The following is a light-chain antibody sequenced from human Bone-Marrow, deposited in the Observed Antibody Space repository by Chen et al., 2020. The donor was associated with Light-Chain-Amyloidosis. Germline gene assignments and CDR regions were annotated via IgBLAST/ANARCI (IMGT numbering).Light chain of an antibody. CDR2: GSS. CDR3: QQYGTSPLT. Sequence: EIVLMQSPGTLSLSPGDGANLSCRASQTISNNYLTWYQQKFGQAHRLLIYGSSSRSTGIPDRFTGSGSGTDFTLTINRLEPEDFAMYYCQQYGTSPLTFGGGTKVEIK. V-gene: IGKV3-20*01. J-gene: IGKJ4*01. CDR1: QTISNNY.